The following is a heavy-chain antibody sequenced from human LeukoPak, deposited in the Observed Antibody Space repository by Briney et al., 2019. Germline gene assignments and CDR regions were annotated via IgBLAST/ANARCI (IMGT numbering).Heavy chain of an antibody. CDR1: GFTFDDYA. Sequence: GGSLRLSCAASGFTFDDYAMHWVRQAPGKGLEWVSGISWNSGSIGYADSVKGRFTISRDNAKNSLYLQMNSLRAEDTALYYCAKGPAGTGRTYNWFDPWGQGTLVTVSS. D-gene: IGHD3-10*01. CDR3: AKGPAGTGRTYNWFDP. J-gene: IGHJ5*02. V-gene: IGHV3-9*01. CDR2: ISWNSGSI.